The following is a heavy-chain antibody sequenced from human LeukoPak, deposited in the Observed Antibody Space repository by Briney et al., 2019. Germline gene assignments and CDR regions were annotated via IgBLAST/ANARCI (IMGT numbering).Heavy chain of an antibody. CDR1: GLTFSTSG. CDR3: ATETNGRHYDY. Sequence: KPGGSLRLSCTASGLTFSTSGFNWVRQAPGKGLEWVASIGPTGSDRYHADSIKGRFTISRDNANNFLYLQMNSLRAENTAVYYCATETNGRHYDYWGQGTLLTVSS. J-gene: IGHJ4*02. V-gene: IGHV3-21*06. D-gene: IGHD1-14*01. CDR2: IGPTGSDR.